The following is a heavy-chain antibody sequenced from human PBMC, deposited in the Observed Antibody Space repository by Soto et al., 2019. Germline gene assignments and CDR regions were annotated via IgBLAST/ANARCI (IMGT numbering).Heavy chain of an antibody. J-gene: IGHJ4*02. CDR1: GFTFNNAW. CDR2: IKSNADGGTA. V-gene: IGHV3-15*01. Sequence: EVQLVESGGGLVKPGESLTLSCAASGFTFNNAWMSWVRQAPGTGLEWVGRIKSNADGGTADYTPPVKGRFTISRDDSKNTLFLHIDSLKTEDTAVYHCTTGVATAKYYFDFWGQGALVTVSS. D-gene: IGHD6-25*01. CDR3: TTGVATAKYYFDF.